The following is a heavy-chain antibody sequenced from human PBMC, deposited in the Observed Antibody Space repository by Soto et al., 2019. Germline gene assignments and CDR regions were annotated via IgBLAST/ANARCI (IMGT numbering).Heavy chain of an antibody. CDR3: ARDLTRGLRWLQLPSYFDY. CDR2: INPNSGGT. J-gene: IGHJ4*02. V-gene: IGHV1-2*02. D-gene: IGHD5-12*01. CDR1: GYTFSGFY. Sequence: ASVKVSCTASGYTFSGFYIHWVRQAPGQGLEWMGWINPNSGGTKSAEKFQGRVTMTRDTSISTAYMELSRLTSDDTAVYYCARDLTRGLRWLQLPSYFDYWGQGTLVTVSS.